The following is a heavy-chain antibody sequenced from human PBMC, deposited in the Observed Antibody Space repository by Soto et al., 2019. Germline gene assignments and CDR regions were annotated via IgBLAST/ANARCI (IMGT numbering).Heavy chain of an antibody. J-gene: IGHJ4*02. V-gene: IGHV1-18*01. Sequence: ASVKVSCKASGYTFTNYGITWVRQAPGQGLEWMGWISSYNGNTNYAQNFQGRVTMTWDTSISTAYMEVRRLRSDDTAVYYCAPHYPDSSGYFDHWGQGTLVTVSS. CDR1: GYTFTNYG. CDR3: APHYPDSSGYFDH. D-gene: IGHD3-22*01. CDR2: ISSYNGNT.